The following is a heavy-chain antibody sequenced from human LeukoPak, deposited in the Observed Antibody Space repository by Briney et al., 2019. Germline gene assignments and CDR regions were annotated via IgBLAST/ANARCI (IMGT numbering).Heavy chain of an antibody. V-gene: IGHV3-30*04. CDR1: GFTFSSYA. J-gene: IGHJ1*01. D-gene: IGHD4-17*01. CDR3: TRDRTTVTIAYFQH. CDR2: ISYDGSNK. Sequence: PGGSLRLSCTASGFTFSSYAMHWVRQAPGKGLEWVAVISYDGSNKYYADSVKGRFTLSRDNSKNTLYLQVSSLRAEDTAVYYCTRDRTTVTIAYFQHWGQGTLVTVSS.